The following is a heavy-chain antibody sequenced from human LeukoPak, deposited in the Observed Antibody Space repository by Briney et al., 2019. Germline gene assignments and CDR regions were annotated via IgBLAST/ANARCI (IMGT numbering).Heavy chain of an antibody. J-gene: IGHJ4*02. D-gene: IGHD4-23*01. CDR3: AIGSDYGGEPGGYFDL. CDR2: VYPSVSA. Sequence: SETLSLTYTVSGDSIRWFYWNWLRQPAGKELDWIGRVYPSVSAKYNPALKSQLTMSLDTPKNQLSLKLPSLTAADTALYFCAIGSDYGGEPGGYFDLWGQGTLVTVSS. CDR1: GDSIRWFY. V-gene: IGHV4-4*07.